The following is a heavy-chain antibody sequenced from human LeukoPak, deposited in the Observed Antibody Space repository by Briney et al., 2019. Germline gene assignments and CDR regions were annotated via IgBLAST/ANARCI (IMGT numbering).Heavy chain of an antibody. D-gene: IGHD6-19*01. Sequence: GGSLRLSCAASGFTFSSYAMNWVRQAPGKGLEWVSSISSSSSYIYYADSVKGRFTISRDNSKNTLYLQMNSLRAEDTAVYYCARGGPIAVAGTAYWGQGTLVTVSS. CDR1: GFTFSSYA. J-gene: IGHJ4*02. CDR2: ISSSSSYI. V-gene: IGHV3-21*01. CDR3: ARGGPIAVAGTAY.